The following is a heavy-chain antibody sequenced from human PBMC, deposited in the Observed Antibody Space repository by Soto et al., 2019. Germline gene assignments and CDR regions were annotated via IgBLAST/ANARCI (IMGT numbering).Heavy chain of an antibody. J-gene: IGHJ4*02. V-gene: IGHV1-8*01. CDR1: GYTFTSYD. CDR3: ARGPGYYDSSGTEYYFDY. CDR2: MNPNSGNT. Sequence: QVQLVQSGAEVKKPGASVKVSCKASGYTFTSYDINWVQQATGQGLEWMGWMNPNSGNTGYAQKFQGRVTMTRNTSISTAYMELSSLRSEDTAVYYCARGPGYYDSSGTEYYFDYWGQGTLVTVSS. D-gene: IGHD3-22*01.